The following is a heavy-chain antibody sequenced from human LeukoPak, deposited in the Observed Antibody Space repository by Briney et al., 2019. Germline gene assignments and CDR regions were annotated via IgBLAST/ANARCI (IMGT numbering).Heavy chain of an antibody. J-gene: IGHJ6*03. Sequence: GASVKVSCKASGYTFTGYYMHWVRQAPGQGLEWMGWINPNSGGTNYAQKFQGRVTMTRDTSISTAYMELSRLRSDDTAGYYCARVTTTVKGYYYYMDVWGKGTTVTVSS. CDR1: GYTFTGYY. CDR2: INPNSGGT. D-gene: IGHD4-23*01. V-gene: IGHV1-2*02. CDR3: ARVTTTVKGYYYYMDV.